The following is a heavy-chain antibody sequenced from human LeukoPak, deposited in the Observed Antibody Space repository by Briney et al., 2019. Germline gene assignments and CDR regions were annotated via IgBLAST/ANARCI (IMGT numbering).Heavy chain of an antibody. D-gene: IGHD1-26*01. J-gene: IGHJ3*02. V-gene: IGHV5-51*01. CDR1: GYSFTNYW. CDR3: ARSRGGRVRDAFDI. CDR2: IYPGDSDT. Sequence: KNGESLKISCKGSGYSFTNYWIGWVRQMPGKGLEWMGIIYPGDSDTRYSPSFQGQVTMSADKSISTAYLQWSSLRASDTAMYYCARSRGGRVRDAFDIWGQGTMVTVSS.